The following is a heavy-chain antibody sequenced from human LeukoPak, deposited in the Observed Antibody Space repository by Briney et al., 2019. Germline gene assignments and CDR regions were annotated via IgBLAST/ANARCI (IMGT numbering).Heavy chain of an antibody. CDR1: GGSISSYY. V-gene: IGHV4-34*01. Sequence: SETLSLTCTVSGGSISSYYWSWIRQPPGKGLEWIGEINHSGSTNYNPSLKSRVTISVDTSKNQFSLKLSSVTAADTAVYYCARGTMDYYGSGSYYNWFDPWGQGTLVTVSS. CDR2: INHSGST. J-gene: IGHJ5*02. CDR3: ARGTMDYYGSGSYYNWFDP. D-gene: IGHD3-10*01.